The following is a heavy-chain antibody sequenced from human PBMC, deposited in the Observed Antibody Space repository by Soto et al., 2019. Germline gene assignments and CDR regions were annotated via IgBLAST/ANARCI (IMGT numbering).Heavy chain of an antibody. Sequence: GASVKVSCKASGYTFTSYYIPWVRQAPGQGLEWMGIINPSGGSTSYAQKFQGRVTMTRDTSTSTVYMELSSLRSEDTAVYYCAREVIMSYGSGIKYYYCYGMDVWGQGTTVTVSS. J-gene: IGHJ6*02. CDR2: INPSGGST. V-gene: IGHV1-46*01. D-gene: IGHD3-10*01. CDR3: AREVIMSYGSGIKYYYCYGMDV. CDR1: GYTFTSYY.